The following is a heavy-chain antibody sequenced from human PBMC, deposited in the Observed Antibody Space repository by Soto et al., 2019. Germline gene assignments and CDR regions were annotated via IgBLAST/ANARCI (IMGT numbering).Heavy chain of an antibody. J-gene: IGHJ6*02. V-gene: IGHV1-69*01. Sequence: QVQLVQSGPEVKKTGTSVKVSCKASGGTFSSRAISWVRQAPGQGLEWMGGIIPVFGRVNYAEKFQDRVTFTGDESTGTVYMELSSLRSEDTALYYCANSRGGTFLGYHGMDIWGQGTTVSVSS. CDR2: IIPVFGRV. CDR1: GGTFSSRA. D-gene: IGHD3-16*01. CDR3: ANSRGGTFLGYHGMDI.